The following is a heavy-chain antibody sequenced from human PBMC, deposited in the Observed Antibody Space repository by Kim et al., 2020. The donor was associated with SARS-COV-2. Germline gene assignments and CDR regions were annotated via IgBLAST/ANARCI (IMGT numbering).Heavy chain of an antibody. CDR2: IYPGDSDT. CDR3: ARLWAAVGTSVSGTSGGGGYYGMDV. V-gene: IGHV5-51*01. D-gene: IGHD2-8*01. CDR1: GYNFTSNW. Sequence: GESLKISCKGFGYNFTSNWIGWVRQMPGKGLEWMGIIYPGDSDTRYSPSFQGQVTISADKSISTAYLQWSSLKASDTAMYYCARLWAAVGTSVSGTSGGGGYYGMDVWGQGTTVTVSS. J-gene: IGHJ6*02.